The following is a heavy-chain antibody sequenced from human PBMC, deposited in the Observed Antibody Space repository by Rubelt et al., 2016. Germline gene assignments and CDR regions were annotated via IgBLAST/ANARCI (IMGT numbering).Heavy chain of an antibody. CDR2: INPNSGGT. CDR1: GYTFTGYY. Sequence: QVQLVQSGAEVKKPGASVKVSCKTSGYTFTGYYMHWVRQAPGQGLEWMGWINPNSGGTNYAQKFQGWVTMTRDTSISTAYMELCRLRSDDTAGYYCARSYNWKGAPWYLYYGLDVWGQGTTVTVSS. J-gene: IGHJ6*02. V-gene: IGHV1-2*04. CDR3: ARSYNWKGAPWYLYYGLDV. D-gene: IGHD1-20*01.